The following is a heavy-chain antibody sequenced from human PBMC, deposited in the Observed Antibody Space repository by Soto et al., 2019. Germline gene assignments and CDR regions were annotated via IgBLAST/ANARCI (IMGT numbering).Heavy chain of an antibody. V-gene: IGHV4-31*03. CDR3: ARLGHYYHSSGYLDY. J-gene: IGHJ4*02. Sequence: SETLSLTCTVSGGSISSGGYCWSWIRQHPGKGLEWIGYIYHTGDNYYNPSLKRRVTISLDTSKNQFSLRLNSVTDADTAVYYSARLGHYYHSSGYLDYWGQGTLVTVSS. CDR1: GGSISSGGYC. D-gene: IGHD3-22*01. CDR2: IYHTGDN.